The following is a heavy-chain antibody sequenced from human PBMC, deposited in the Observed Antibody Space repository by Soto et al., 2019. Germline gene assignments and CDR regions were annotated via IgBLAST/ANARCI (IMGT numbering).Heavy chain of an antibody. CDR1: GYSFTDYH. CDR3: ARGDSTDCSNGVCSFFYNHDMHV. Sequence: LNVSFKASGYSFTDYHIHWVRQAPGQLLEWLGRINPKSGGTSTAQKFQGWVTMTTDTSISTASMELTRLTSDDTAIYYCARGDSTDCSNGVCSFFYNHDMHVCGQGTTVTVSS. D-gene: IGHD2-8*01. J-gene: IGHJ6*01. CDR2: INPKSGGT. V-gene: IGHV1-2*04.